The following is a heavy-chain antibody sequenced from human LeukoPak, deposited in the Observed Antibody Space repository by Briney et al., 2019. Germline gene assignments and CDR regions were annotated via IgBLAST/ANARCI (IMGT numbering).Heavy chain of an antibody. V-gene: IGHV3-64*01. CDR3: ARDGSSMEWFGESFDY. D-gene: IGHD3-10*01. J-gene: IGHJ4*02. CDR2: ISSNGGST. CDR1: GFTFSSYA. Sequence: PGGSLRLSCAASGFTFSSYAMHWVRQAPGKGLEYVSAISSNGGSTYYANSVKGRFTISRDNSKNTLYLQMGSLRAEDMAVYYCARDGSSMEWFGESFDYWGQGTLVTVSS.